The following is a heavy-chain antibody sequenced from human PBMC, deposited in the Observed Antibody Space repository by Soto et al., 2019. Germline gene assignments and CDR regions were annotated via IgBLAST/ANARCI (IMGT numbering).Heavy chain of an antibody. CDR3: ARDLPGYGDTGY. CDR1: GYTFTSYA. D-gene: IGHD4-17*01. Sequence: QVQLVQSGAEVKKPGASVKVSCKTSGYTFTSYAFHWVRQAPGQGLEWMGWVNAGDGDTKYSQKFQGRITITRDTSASTSYMELSSLRSEDTAVYYCARDLPGYGDTGYWGQGTLVTVCS. V-gene: IGHV1-3*01. J-gene: IGHJ4*02. CDR2: VNAGDGDT.